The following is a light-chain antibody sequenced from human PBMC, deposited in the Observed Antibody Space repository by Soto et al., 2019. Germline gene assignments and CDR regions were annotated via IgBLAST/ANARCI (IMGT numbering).Light chain of an antibody. CDR3: SSYAGSNNWV. CDR1: SSDVGGYNY. V-gene: IGLV2-8*01. CDR2: EVS. J-gene: IGLJ3*02. Sequence: QSALTQPPSASGSPGQSVTISCIGTSSDVGGYNYVSWYQQHPGKAPKLMIYEVSKRPSGVPDRFSGSKSGNTASLTVSGLQAEDEADYYCSSYAGSNNWVFGGGTKVTVL.